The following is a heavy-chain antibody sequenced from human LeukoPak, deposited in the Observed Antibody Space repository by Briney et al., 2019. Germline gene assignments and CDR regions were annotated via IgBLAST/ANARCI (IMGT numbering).Heavy chain of an antibody. CDR3: ARGSGWYHIEY. CDR1: GFTFSSYW. Sequence: GGSLRLSCAASGFTFSSYWMSWVHQAPGKGLEWVANIKDDGSEKYYVDSVKGRFTTSRDNAKNSPYLQMSSLRAEDTAVYYCARGSGWYHIEYWGQGTLVTVSS. V-gene: IGHV3-7*03. CDR2: IKDDGSEK. D-gene: IGHD6-19*01. J-gene: IGHJ4*02.